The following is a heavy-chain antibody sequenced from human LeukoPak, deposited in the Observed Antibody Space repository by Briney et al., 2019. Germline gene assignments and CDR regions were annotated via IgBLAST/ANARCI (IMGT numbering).Heavy chain of an antibody. CDR3: ARDLVVATAFDI. J-gene: IGHJ3*02. D-gene: IGHD2-15*01. CDR2: IYTSGST. V-gene: IGHV4-4*07. CDR1: GGSISSYY. Sequence: SETLPLTCTVSGGSISSYYWSWIRQPAGKGLEWIGRIYTSGSTNYNPSLKSRVTMSVDTSKNQFSLKLSSVTAADTAVYYCARDLVVATAFDIWGQGTMVTVSS.